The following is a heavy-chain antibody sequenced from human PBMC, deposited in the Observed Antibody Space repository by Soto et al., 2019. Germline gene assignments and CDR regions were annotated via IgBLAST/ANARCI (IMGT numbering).Heavy chain of an antibody. CDR3: ARESEDLTSNFDY. J-gene: IGHJ4*02. CDR2: ISSTTNYI. CDR1: GFTFTRYS. Sequence: LRLSCAASGFTFTRYSMNWVRQAPGRGLEWVSPISSTTNYIYYGDSMKGRFTISRDNAKNSLYLEMNSLRAEDTAVYYCARESEDLTSNFDYWGQGTLVTVSS. V-gene: IGHV3-21*06.